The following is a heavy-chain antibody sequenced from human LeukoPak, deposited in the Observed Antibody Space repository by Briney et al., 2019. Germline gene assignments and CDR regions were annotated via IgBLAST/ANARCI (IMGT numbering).Heavy chain of an antibody. CDR3: ARDGLLGATNPFDN. Sequence: PGGSLRLSCAASGFSVSTKYMSWVRQAPGKGLEWVSVIYGADGTYYADSVKGRFTISRDNSKSTLYLQMNNLRPEDTAVYYCARDGLLGATNPFDNWGQGTLVTVSS. CDR2: IYGADGT. J-gene: IGHJ4*02. CDR1: GFSVSTKY. D-gene: IGHD1-26*01. V-gene: IGHV3-66*01.